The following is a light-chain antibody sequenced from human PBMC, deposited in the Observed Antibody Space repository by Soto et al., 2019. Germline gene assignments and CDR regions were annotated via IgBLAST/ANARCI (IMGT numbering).Light chain of an antibody. CDR2: GAT. V-gene: IGKV1-5*01. CDR1: LTIRTW. J-gene: IGKJ5*01. CDR3: QQSYTAPSIT. Sequence: IQMTQSPSTLSASVGDRVTISCRASLTIRTWLAWFQQKPGKAPQLLIYGATNLESGVPSRFSGSGSGTDFTLSISSLQPEDFATYYCQQSYTAPSITFGQGTRLEIK.